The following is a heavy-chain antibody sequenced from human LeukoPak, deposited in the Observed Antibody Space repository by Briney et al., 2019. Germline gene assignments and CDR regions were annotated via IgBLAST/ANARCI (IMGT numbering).Heavy chain of an antibody. D-gene: IGHD2-2*01. Sequence: GGSLRLSCAASGFTFNGYTMRWVRQAPGKGLQWVSTISGSGDKTYYADSVKGRFTISRDNSKNTLYLQMNSLRAEDTALYYCTKARYCSSAPCPFDYWGQGTLVTVSS. CDR1: GFTFNGYT. J-gene: IGHJ4*02. V-gene: IGHV3-23*01. CDR3: TKARYCSSAPCPFDY. CDR2: ISGSGDKT.